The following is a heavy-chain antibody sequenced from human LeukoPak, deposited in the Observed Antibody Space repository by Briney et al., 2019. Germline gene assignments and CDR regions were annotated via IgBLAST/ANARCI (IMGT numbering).Heavy chain of an antibody. V-gene: IGHV3-15*01. D-gene: IGHD5-12*01. CDR2: IKSNADGGTP. Sequence: PGGSLRLSCAASGFSFMNAWMIWVRQAPGEGLEWVGRIKSNADGGTPDYAAPARGRFTISRDDSKNTLYLQMNSLKTEDTAVYYCTTFYHKYSPYWGRGTLVTVSS. J-gene: IGHJ4*02. CDR1: GFSFMNAW. CDR3: TTFYHKYSPY.